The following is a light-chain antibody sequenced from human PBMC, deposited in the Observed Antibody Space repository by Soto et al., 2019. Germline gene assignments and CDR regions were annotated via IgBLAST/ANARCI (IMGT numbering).Light chain of an antibody. CDR2: EVS. CDR3: SSYGSTSTRYV. V-gene: IGLV2-14*01. CDR1: SSDVGGYNY. J-gene: IGLJ1*01. Sequence: QSALTQPASVSGSPGQSITISCTGNSSDVGGYNYVSWYQQHPGKAPKLMIYEVSNRSSGVSNRFSCSKSGNTASLTISGLQAEDAGDYFCSSYGSTSTRYVFGTGTKVTVL.